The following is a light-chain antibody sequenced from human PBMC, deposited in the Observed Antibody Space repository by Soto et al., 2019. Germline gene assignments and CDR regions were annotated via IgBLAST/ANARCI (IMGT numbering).Light chain of an antibody. V-gene: IGKV3-20*01. Sequence: EIVLTQSPGTLSLSPGERATLSCRASQSVSSNYLTWYQQKPGQAPRLLIYGASSRATGIPDRFSGSGSGTDFTLTISRLEPEDFAVYYCQHETFGQGTKLEIK. CDR2: GAS. J-gene: IGKJ2*01. CDR1: QSVSSNY. CDR3: QHET.